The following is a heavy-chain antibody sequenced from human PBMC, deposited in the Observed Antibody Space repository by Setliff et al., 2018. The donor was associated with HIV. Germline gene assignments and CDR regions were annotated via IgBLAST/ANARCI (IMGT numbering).Heavy chain of an antibody. CDR2: MNPNSGNR. V-gene: IGHV1-8*02. CDR1: GYTFTSYD. Sequence: ASVKVSCKASGYTFTSYDINWVRRATGQGLEWMGWMNPNSGNRGYAQKFQGRVTMTRITSISTAYMELSSLRSENTAVYYCVVPAAVGAPDAFDIWGQGTKVTVSS. D-gene: IGHD2-15*01. CDR3: VVPAAVGAPDAFDI. J-gene: IGHJ3*02.